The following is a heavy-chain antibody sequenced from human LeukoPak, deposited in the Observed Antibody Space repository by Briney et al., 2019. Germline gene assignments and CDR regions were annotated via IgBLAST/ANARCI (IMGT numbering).Heavy chain of an antibody. CDR3: ARESHYYDSSGFLYYYGMDV. D-gene: IGHD3-22*01. Sequence: ASVKVSCKAPGYTFTSYEIHWVRQAPGQGLEWMGIINPSGGSTSYARKFQDRVTMTRDTSTSTVYMELNSLRSEDTAVYYCARESHYYDSSGFLYYYGMDVWGQGTTVTVSS. CDR1: GYTFTSYE. V-gene: IGHV1-46*01. CDR2: INPSGGST. J-gene: IGHJ6*02.